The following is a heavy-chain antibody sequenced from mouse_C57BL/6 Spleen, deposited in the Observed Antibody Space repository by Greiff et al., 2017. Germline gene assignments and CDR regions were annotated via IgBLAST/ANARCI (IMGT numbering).Heavy chain of an antibody. CDR1: GYTFTDYY. CDR3: ARGHQLGFDY. D-gene: IGHD4-1*02. CDR2: IYPGSGNT. Sequence: QVQLQQSGAELVRPGASVKLSCKASGYTFTDYYINWVKQRPGQGLEWIARIYPGSGNTYYDEKFKGKATLTAEKSSSTAYMQLSSLTSEDSAVYFCARGHQLGFDYWGQGTTLTVSS. J-gene: IGHJ2*01. V-gene: IGHV1-76*01.